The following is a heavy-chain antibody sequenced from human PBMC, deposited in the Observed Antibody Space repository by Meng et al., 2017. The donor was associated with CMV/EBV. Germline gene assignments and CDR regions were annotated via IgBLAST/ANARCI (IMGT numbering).Heavy chain of an antibody. D-gene: IGHD1-26*01. V-gene: IGHV4-34*01. CDR2: INHSGST. J-gene: IGHJ4*02. Sequence: GSFSGYYWSWIRQPPGKGLEWIGEINHSGSTNYNPSLKSRVTISVDTSKNQFSLKLSSVTAADTAVYYSARSSRNSGSYLRRGYFDYWGQGTLVTVSS. CDR1: GSFSGYY. CDR3: ARSSRNSGSYLRRGYFDY.